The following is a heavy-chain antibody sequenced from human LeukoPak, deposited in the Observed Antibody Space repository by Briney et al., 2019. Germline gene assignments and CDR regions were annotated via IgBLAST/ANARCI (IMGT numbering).Heavy chain of an antibody. J-gene: IGHJ5*02. CDR3: ARDRGYCIKTSCRRRFDP. Sequence: GAAVKVSXKASGYTFTGDYIHWVRQAPGQGLEWMGWIYPNTGGTDFAQKFQGRVTMTRDTSINTAYMELSRLRSDDTAVYYCARDRGYCIKTSCRRRFDPWGQGTLVTVSS. V-gene: IGHV1-2*02. CDR1: GYTFTGDY. D-gene: IGHD2-15*01. CDR2: IYPNTGGT.